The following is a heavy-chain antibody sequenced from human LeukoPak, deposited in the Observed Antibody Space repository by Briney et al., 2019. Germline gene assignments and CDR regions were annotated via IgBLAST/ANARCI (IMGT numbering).Heavy chain of an antibody. D-gene: IGHD6-19*01. CDR1: GGSFSGYY. CDR3: ARDGYSSGPDAFDI. CDR2: INHSGST. J-gene: IGHJ3*02. Sequence: SETVSLTCAVYGGSFSGYYWSWIRQPPGKGLEWIGEINHSGSTNYNPSLKSRVTISVDTSKNQFSLKLSSVTAADTAVYYCARDGYSSGPDAFDIWGQGTMVTVSS. V-gene: IGHV4-34*01.